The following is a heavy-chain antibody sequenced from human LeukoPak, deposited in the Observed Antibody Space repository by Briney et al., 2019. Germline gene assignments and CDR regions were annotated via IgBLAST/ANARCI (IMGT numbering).Heavy chain of an antibody. D-gene: IGHD3-22*01. CDR3: ARATYYYDSSGYSLDAFDI. CDR1: GYTLTSYG. V-gene: IGHV1-18*01. J-gene: IGHJ3*02. CDR2: ISAYNGNT. Sequence: GASVKVSCKASGYTLTSYGISWVGQAPGQGLEWMGWISAYNGNTNYAQKLQGRVTMTTDTSTSTAYMELRSLRSDDTAVYYCARATYYYDSSGYSLDAFDIWGQGTMVTVSS.